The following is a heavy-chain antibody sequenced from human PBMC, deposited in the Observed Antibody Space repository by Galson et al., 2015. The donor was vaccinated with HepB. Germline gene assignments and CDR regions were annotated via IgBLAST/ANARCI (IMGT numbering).Heavy chain of an antibody. CDR3: ARDLSSSSAY. CDR2: MKEDGTQT. J-gene: IGHJ4*02. D-gene: IGHD6-6*01. V-gene: IGHV3-7*03. Sequence: SLRLSCAASGFTFSSYSMNWVRQAPGKGLEWVGSMKEDGTQTYHVDSVRGRFTVSRDSARNSLYLQMNSLRAEDTAVYYCARDLSSSSAYWGQGTLVTVSS. CDR1: GFTFSSYS.